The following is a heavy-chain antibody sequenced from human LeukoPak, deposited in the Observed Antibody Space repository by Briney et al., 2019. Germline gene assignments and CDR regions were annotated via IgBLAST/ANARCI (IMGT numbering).Heavy chain of an antibody. D-gene: IGHD4-17*01. CDR2: IYYSGNT. Sequence: SETLSLTCTVSGGSISSYYWSWIRQPPGKGLEWIGYIYYSGNTNYNSSLNSRVTMSVDTSKNQFSLKLSSVTAADTAVYYCARAMRMTTVTTNYYYGMDVWGQGSTVTVPS. J-gene: IGHJ6*02. CDR3: ARAMRMTTVTTNYYYGMDV. CDR1: GGSISSYY. V-gene: IGHV4-59*01.